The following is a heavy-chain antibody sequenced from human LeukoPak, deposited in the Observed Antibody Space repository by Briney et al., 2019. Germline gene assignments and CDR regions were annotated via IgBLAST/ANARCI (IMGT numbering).Heavy chain of an antibody. Sequence: GGSLRLSCTASGFTFRDYAMHWVRQAPGKGLEWVAVISYDGSNKYYADSVKGRFTISRDNSKNTLYLQMNSLRAEDTAVYYCARESDDYGDYVFDYWGQGTLVTVSS. J-gene: IGHJ4*02. V-gene: IGHV3-30-3*01. CDR2: ISYDGSNK. CDR1: GFTFRDYA. D-gene: IGHD4-17*01. CDR3: ARESDDYGDYVFDY.